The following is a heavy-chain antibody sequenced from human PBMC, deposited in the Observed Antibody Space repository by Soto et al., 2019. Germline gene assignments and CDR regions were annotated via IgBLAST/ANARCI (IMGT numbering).Heavy chain of an antibody. CDR3: AREIFPYGMDV. V-gene: IGHV4-30-2*01. Sequence: LSLTCGVSGGSINSGGYSWSWIRQPPGRGLEWIGNIYPSGSANYSPSLKTRVTISVDRSMNQFSLNLGSVTAADTAVYYCAREIFPYGMDVWGPGTTVTVSS. J-gene: IGHJ6*02. CDR1: GGSINSGGYS. D-gene: IGHD3-3*01. CDR2: IYPSGSA.